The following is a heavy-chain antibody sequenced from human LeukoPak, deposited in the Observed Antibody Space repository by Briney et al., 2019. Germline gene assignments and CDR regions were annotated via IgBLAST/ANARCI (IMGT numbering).Heavy chain of an antibody. V-gene: IGHV4-39*01. D-gene: IGHD3-3*01. CDR3: ARRFSGITIFGVVINSNYFDY. Sequence: PSETLSLTCTVSGGSLSSSFYYWGWIRQPPGKGLEWIGSMYFSGSTHYNPSLKSPITISVDTSKNQFSLKLTSVTAADTAVYYCARRFSGITIFGVVINSNYFDYWGRGTLVTVSS. CDR2: MYFSGST. J-gene: IGHJ4*02. CDR1: GGSLSSSFYY.